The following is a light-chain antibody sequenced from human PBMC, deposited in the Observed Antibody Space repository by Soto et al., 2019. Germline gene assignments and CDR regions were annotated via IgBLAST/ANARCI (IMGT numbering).Light chain of an antibody. CDR1: QSLVYSDGNTY. J-gene: IGKJ4*01. Sequence: DVVMTQSPLSLPVTLGQPASISCRSSQSLVYSDGNTYLNWFQQRPGQSPRRLIYRVSYRDSGVPDRVSGSGSGTDFTLKISRVEAEDVGFYYCMQGTHWPLTFGGGTRVEIK. CDR3: MQGTHWPLT. V-gene: IGKV2-30*01. CDR2: RVS.